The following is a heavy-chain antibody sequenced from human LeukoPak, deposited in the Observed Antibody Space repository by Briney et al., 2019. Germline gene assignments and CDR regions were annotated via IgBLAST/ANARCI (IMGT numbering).Heavy chain of an antibody. CDR3: ARSRAASLGGYYYYCMDV. D-gene: IGHD2-15*01. Sequence: ASVKVSCKASGYTFTGYYMHWVRQAPGQGLEWMGWINPNSGGTNYAQKFQGRVTMTRDTSISTAYMELSRLRSDDTAVYYCARSRAASLGGYYYYCMDVWGKGTTVTISS. V-gene: IGHV1-2*02. J-gene: IGHJ6*03. CDR2: INPNSGGT. CDR1: GYTFTGYY.